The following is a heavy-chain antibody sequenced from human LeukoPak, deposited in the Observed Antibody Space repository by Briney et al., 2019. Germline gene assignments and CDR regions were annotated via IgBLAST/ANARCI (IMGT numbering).Heavy chain of an antibody. V-gene: IGHV3-30*18. Sequence: PGGSQRLSCAASGFTFSSYGMHWVRQAPGKGLEWVAVISYDGSNKYYADSVKGRFTISRDNSKNTLYLQMNSLRAEDTAVYFCAKGVLWFGEFIYGMDVWGQGTTVTVSS. CDR3: AKGVLWFGEFIYGMDV. D-gene: IGHD3-10*01. CDR2: ISYDGSNK. CDR1: GFTFSSYG. J-gene: IGHJ6*02.